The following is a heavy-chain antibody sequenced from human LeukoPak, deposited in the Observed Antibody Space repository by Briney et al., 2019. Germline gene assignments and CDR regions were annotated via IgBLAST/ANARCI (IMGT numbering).Heavy chain of an antibody. Sequence: ASVKVTCKASGYTFTSYDINWVRQAPGQGLEWMGWISAYNGNTNYAQKLQGRVTMTTDTSTSTAYMELRSLRSDDTAVYYCARVHDYGDFDVFDIWGQGTMVTVSS. CDR2: ISAYNGNT. D-gene: IGHD4-17*01. V-gene: IGHV1-18*01. J-gene: IGHJ3*02. CDR3: ARVHDYGDFDVFDI. CDR1: GYTFTSYD.